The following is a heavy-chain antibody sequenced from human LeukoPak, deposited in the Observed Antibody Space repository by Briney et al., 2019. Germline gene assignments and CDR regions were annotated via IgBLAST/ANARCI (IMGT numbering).Heavy chain of an antibody. CDR2: IRYDGSNK. CDR1: GFTFSSHG. J-gene: IGHJ4*02. D-gene: IGHD6-13*01. CDR3: AKDFGIAAAGPRDY. Sequence: GGSLRLSCAASGFTFSSHGMHWVRQAPGKGLEWVAFIRYDGSNKYYADSVKGRFTISRDNSKNTLYLQMNSLRAEDTAVYYCAKDFGIAAAGPRDYWGQGTLVTVSS. V-gene: IGHV3-30*02.